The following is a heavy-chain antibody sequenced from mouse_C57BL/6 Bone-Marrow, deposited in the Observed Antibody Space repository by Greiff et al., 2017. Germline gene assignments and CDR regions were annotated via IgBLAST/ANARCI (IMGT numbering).Heavy chain of an antibody. CDR2: IDPENGDT. Sequence: EVQLQQSGAELVRPGASVKLSCTASGFNIKDDYMHWVKQRPEQGLEWIGWIDPENGDTEYASKFHGKATITADTSSNTAYLQLSSLTSEDTAVYYCTTEGVYYYGSSFAWFAYWGQGTLVTVSA. CDR1: GFNIKDDY. J-gene: IGHJ3*01. CDR3: TTEGVYYYGSSFAWFAY. D-gene: IGHD1-1*01. V-gene: IGHV14-4*01.